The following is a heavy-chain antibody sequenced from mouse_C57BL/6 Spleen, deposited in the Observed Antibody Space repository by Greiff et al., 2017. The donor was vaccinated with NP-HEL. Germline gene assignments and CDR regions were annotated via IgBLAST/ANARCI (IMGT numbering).Heavy chain of an antibody. Sequence: QVQLQQPGAELVMPGASVKLSCKASGYTFTSYWMHWVKQRPGQGLEWIGEIDPSDSYTNYNQKFKGKSTLTVDKSSSTAYMQLSSLTSEDSAVYYCARYGRDYAMDYWGQGTSVTVSS. CDR3: ARYGRDYAMDY. CDR2: IDPSDSYT. J-gene: IGHJ4*01. D-gene: IGHD2-1*01. CDR1: GYTFTSYW. V-gene: IGHV1-69*01.